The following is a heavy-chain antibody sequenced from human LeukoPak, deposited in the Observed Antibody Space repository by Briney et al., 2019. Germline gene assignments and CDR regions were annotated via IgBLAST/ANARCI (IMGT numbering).Heavy chain of an antibody. CDR1: GFTFSSYE. Sequence: GGSLRLSCAASGFTFSSYEMNWVRQAPGKGLEWVSYISSSGSTIYYADSVKGRFTISRDNAKNSLYLQMNGLRAEDTAVYYCARVARSGWSPYYYYYMDVWGKGTTVTISS. J-gene: IGHJ6*03. D-gene: IGHD6-19*01. CDR3: ARVARSGWSPYYYYYMDV. V-gene: IGHV3-48*03. CDR2: ISSSGSTI.